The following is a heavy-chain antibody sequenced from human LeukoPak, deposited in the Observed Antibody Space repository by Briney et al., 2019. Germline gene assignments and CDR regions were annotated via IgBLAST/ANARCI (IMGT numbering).Heavy chain of an antibody. J-gene: IGHJ3*02. CDR2: IYSGGST. Sequence: TGVSLRLSCAASGFTVGSNYMSWVRQAPGKGLEWVSVIYSGGSTYYADSVKGRFTISRDNSKNTLYLQMNSLRAEDTAVYYCARVKTAMVDDAFDIWGQGTMVTVSS. D-gene: IGHD5-18*01. CDR1: GFTVGSNY. V-gene: IGHV3-53*01. CDR3: ARVKTAMVDDAFDI.